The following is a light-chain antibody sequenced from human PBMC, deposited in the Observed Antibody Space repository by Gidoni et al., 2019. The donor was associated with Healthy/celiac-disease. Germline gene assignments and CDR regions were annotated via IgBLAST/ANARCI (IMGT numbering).Light chain of an antibody. Sequence: QSVLTQPPSASGTPGQRVTISCSGSSSNIGKHSVYWYQQPPGTAPKLLIYRNNQRPSRVPDRFSGSKSGTSASLAISGLRSEDEADYYCAVWDDSLSGHWVFGGGTKLXVX. J-gene: IGLJ3*02. CDR1: SSNIGKHS. V-gene: IGLV1-47*01. CDR2: RNN. CDR3: AVWDDSLSGHWV.